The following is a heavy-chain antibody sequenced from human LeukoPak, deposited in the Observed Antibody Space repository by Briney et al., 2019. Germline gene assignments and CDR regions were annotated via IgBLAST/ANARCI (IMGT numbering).Heavy chain of an antibody. CDR2: INHSGST. CDR1: GGSFSGYY. CDR3: ARGPRRNGIKKRWLALPFDY. D-gene: IGHD6-19*01. V-gene: IGHV4-34*01. Sequence: KSSETLSLTCAVYGGSFSGYYWSWIRQPPGKGREWIGEINHSGSTNYNPPLKSRVTISVDTPKNQFSLKLSSVTAADTAVYCCARGPRRNGIKKRWLALPFDYWGQGTQVTVSS. J-gene: IGHJ4*02.